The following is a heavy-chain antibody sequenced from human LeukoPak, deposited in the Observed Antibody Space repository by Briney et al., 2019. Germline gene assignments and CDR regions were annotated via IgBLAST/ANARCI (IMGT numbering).Heavy chain of an antibody. J-gene: IGHJ4*02. D-gene: IGHD5-12*01. CDR3: ARVAVATTYFDY. Sequence: SETLSLTCSVSGGSISPYFWSWIRQPAGKGVEWIGRIYSTGRSTYDSSLESRVTMSVDKSKNQLSLNLTSVTAADTAVYYCARVAVATTYFDYWGQGTLVTVST. CDR1: GGSISPYF. V-gene: IGHV4-4*07. CDR2: IYSTGRS.